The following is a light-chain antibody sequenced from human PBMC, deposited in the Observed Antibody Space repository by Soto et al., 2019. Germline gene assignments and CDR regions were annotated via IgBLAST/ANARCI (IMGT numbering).Light chain of an antibody. J-gene: IGKJ1*01. CDR3: QQYNSYS. Sequence: DIQMTQSPSTLPASVGDRVTITCRASQSISNWLAWYQQKPGPAPKVLIYPASNLQSGVPSRCSGSGPGTEFTLTISSLQPGDFATYYCQQYNSYSFGQGTKVDI. CDR1: QSISNW. CDR2: PAS. V-gene: IGKV1-5*01.